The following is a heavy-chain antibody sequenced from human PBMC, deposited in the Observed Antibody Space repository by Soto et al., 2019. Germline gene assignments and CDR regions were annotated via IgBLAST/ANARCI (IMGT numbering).Heavy chain of an antibody. CDR2: LSGSGTST. V-gene: IGHV3-23*01. Sequence: GGPLRVSFAASSFSFVNYAMSLVRQAPGKGLEWVAGLSGSGTSTYYAESVKGRFTISRENSRATLGLQMNSVTADDTAVYYCAKATTKGGGFSPFDTWRQGALVTVSS. J-gene: IGHJ4*02. CDR1: SFSFVNYA. D-gene: IGHD6-19*01. CDR3: AKATTKGGGFSPFDT.